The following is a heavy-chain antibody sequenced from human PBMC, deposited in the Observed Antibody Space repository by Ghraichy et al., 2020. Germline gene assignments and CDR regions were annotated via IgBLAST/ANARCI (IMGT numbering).Heavy chain of an antibody. J-gene: IGHJ4*02. CDR3: ARGAVGAPKGSDY. CDR2: IDIGSYA. Sequence: GGSLRLSCAASEFTFSTYSMNWVRQAPGKGLEWVSSIDIGSYAYYGDSVKGRFTISRDNAQNSLYLQMKSLRAEDTAVYYCARGAVGAPKGSDYWGQGTLVTVSS. V-gene: IGHV3-21*01. CDR1: EFTFSTYS. D-gene: IGHD1-26*01.